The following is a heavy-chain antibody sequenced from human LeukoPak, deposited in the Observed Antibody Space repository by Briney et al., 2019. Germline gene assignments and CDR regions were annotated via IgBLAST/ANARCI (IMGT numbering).Heavy chain of an antibody. J-gene: IGHJ4*02. CDR1: GYTFTGYY. CDR3: ARRAGGYSHPYDY. CDR2: INPNSGGT. D-gene: IGHD4-23*01. Sequence: GGSVKVSCKASGYTFTGYYMHWVRQAPGQGLEWMGWINPNSGGTNYAQKFQGRVTMTRDTSISTAYMELSRLRSDDTAVYYCARRAGGYSHPYDYWGQGILVTVSS. V-gene: IGHV1-2*02.